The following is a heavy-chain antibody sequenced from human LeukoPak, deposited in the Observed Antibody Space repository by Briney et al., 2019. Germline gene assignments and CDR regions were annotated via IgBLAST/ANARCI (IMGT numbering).Heavy chain of an antibody. CDR1: GGSISSSGYY. Sequence: PSETLSLTCTVSGGSISSSGYYWGWIRQPPGKGLEWIGSIYYSGSTYYNPSLKSRVTISVDTSKNQFSLKLSSVTAADTAVYYCQAGYSSGWADAFDIWGQGTMVTVSS. D-gene: IGHD6-19*01. V-gene: IGHV4-39*01. J-gene: IGHJ3*02. CDR2: IYYSGST. CDR3: QAGYSSGWADAFDI.